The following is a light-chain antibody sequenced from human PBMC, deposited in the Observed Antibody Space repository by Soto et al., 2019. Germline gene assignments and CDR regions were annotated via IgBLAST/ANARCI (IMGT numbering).Light chain of an antibody. V-gene: IGKV3-11*01. CDR1: QSVSNF. CDR2: DAS. J-gene: IGKJ4*01. Sequence: EIVLTQSAATLSLSPGERATLSCRASQSVSNFLAWYQQKPGQAPRLLIYDASTRATGIPARFSGSGSGTDFALTISILETEDFAVYYCQQRRTWPPLTFGGGTKVEIK. CDR3: QQRRTWPPLT.